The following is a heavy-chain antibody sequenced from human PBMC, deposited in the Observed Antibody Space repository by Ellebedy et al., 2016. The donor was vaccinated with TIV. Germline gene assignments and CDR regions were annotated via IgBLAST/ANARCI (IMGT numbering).Heavy chain of an antibody. Sequence: GESLKISCAASGFNFRTTWMNWVRQAPGKGLEWVSSITESGGNTYYADSVKGRFTISRDNSKDTLFLQMNSLRAEDTAIYFCARDPVGVGPAFDVWGQGTMVTVSS. D-gene: IGHD4-23*01. CDR1: GFNFRTTW. J-gene: IGHJ3*01. V-gene: IGHV3-23*01. CDR2: ITESGGNT. CDR3: ARDPVGVGPAFDV.